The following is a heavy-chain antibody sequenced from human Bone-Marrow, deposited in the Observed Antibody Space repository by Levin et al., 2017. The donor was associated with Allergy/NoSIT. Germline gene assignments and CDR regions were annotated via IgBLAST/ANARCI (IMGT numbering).Heavy chain of an antibody. J-gene: IGHJ6*02. Sequence: SETLSLTCTVSGDSVSRNSYYWGWIRQSPGKGLQWLGNIYYNGSTHYNPSFKSRITISVDTSTDQFSLKLTSVTAADTAVYYCAREEGIAVAGGFYYYGMDFWGQGTTVTVSS. CDR3: AREEGIAVAGGFYYYGMDF. V-gene: IGHV4-39*07. CDR1: GDSVSRNSYY. D-gene: IGHD6-19*01. CDR2: IYYNGST.